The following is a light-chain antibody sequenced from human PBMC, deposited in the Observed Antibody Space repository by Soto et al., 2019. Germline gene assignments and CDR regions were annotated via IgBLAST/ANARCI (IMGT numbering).Light chain of an antibody. Sequence: QSALTQPASVSVSPGQSITISCTGTSSDVGGYKFVSWYQHHPGKAPKLMIYEVNNRPSGVPNRFSGSKSGNTASLTISGLQPEDEADYYCLSYTSANTRVFGGGTKLTVL. CDR2: EVN. J-gene: IGLJ3*02. CDR3: LSYTSANTRV. CDR1: SSDVGGYKF. V-gene: IGLV2-14*01.